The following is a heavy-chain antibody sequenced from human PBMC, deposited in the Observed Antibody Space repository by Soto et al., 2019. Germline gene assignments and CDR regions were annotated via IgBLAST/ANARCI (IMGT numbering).Heavy chain of an antibody. CDR1: GGTFSSYA. Sequence: ASVKVSCKASGGTFSSYAISWVRQAPGQGLEWMGGIIPIFGTANYAQKFQGRVTITADESTSTAYMELSSLRSEDTAVYYCARGVVDIVATIFHWFDPWGQGTLVTVSS. CDR2: IIPIFGTA. J-gene: IGHJ5*02. D-gene: IGHD5-12*01. V-gene: IGHV1-69*13. CDR3: ARGVVDIVATIFHWFDP.